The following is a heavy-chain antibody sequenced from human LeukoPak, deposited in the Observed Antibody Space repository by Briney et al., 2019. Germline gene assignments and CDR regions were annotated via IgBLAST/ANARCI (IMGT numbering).Heavy chain of an antibody. D-gene: IGHD3-10*01. J-gene: IGHJ4*02. CDR1: GGSISSYY. CDR2: IYYSGST. CDR3: ARWGSNMAREKGDH. Sequence: MPSETLSLTCTVSGGSISSYYWSWIRQPPGKGLEWIGYIYYSGSTNYNPSLKSRVTISVDTSKNQFSLKLNSVTAADTAVYYCARWGSNMAREKGDHWGQGTLVTVSS. V-gene: IGHV4-59*08.